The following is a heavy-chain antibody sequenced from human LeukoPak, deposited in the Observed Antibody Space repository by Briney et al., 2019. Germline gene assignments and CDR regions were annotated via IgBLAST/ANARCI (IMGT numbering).Heavy chain of an antibody. D-gene: IGHD3-22*01. CDR3: ARERGYDSSGYYHDAFDV. CDR2: ISTYNGDT. J-gene: IGHJ3*01. CDR1: GYTFTNSG. V-gene: IGHV1-18*01. Sequence: ASVKFSCKASGYTFTNSGISWVRQAPGQGLEWMGWISTYNGDTNYAQKLQGRVTMTTDTSTSTASMELRSLRSDDTAVYYCARERGYDSSGYYHDAFDVWGQGTMVTVSS.